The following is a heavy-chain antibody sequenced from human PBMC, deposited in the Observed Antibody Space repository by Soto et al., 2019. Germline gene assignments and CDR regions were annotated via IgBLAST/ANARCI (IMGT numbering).Heavy chain of an antibody. Sequence: PGGSLRLSCAASGFTFSNYGMHWVRQAPGKGLEWVAIIWSEGNNKYYADSMKGRFTISRDNSKNTLYVEINSLRVEDTAVYYCARLGLQRHDFDYWGQGTLVTVPS. J-gene: IGHJ4*02. CDR3: ARLGLQRHDFDY. CDR2: IWSEGNNK. D-gene: IGHD2-2*01. V-gene: IGHV3-33*01. CDR1: GFTFSNYG.